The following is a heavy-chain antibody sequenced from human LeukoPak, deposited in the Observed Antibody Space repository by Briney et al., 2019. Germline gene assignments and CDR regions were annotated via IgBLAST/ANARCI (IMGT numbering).Heavy chain of an antibody. J-gene: IGHJ3*01. CDR2: IHRNDGGT. CDR3: ARGGLGGGSDAFDL. Sequence: ASVKVSCKASGYTFTDSLLHWVRQAPGQGLEWMAWIHRNDGGTYSAQKFQGRVTTAGDTSINTAYMELSGLTSDDTAVYYCARGGLGGGSDAFDLWGQGTMVIVSS. V-gene: IGHV1-2*02. D-gene: IGHD3-16*01. CDR1: GYTFTDSL.